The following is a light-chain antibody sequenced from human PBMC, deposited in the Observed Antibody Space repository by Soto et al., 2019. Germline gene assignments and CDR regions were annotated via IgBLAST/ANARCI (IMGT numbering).Light chain of an antibody. CDR2: EVT. CDR3: ASYTSADTRV. J-gene: IGLJ3*02. CDR1: SSDIGGHDY. V-gene: IGLV2-14*01. Sequence: QSALTQPASVSGSPGQSITISCTGTSSDIGGHDYVFWYQQYPGKAPKLLISEVTNRPSGVSRRFSGSKSGATASLTITGLLAEDEADYCCASYTSADTRVFGGGTKLTVL.